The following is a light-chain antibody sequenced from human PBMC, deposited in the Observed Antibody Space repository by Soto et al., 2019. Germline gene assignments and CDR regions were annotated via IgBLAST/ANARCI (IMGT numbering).Light chain of an antibody. CDR1: QSLDNW. CDR2: AAY. Sequence: DIQMTQSPSSVSASVGDTVTISCRASQSLDNWLAWYQQKPGNAPRLLIYAAYTLENGVPSRFSGSGSGSDFTLTISSLQPEDFATYYCQQAKCFPYTFGQGTKVEI. J-gene: IGKJ2*01. V-gene: IGKV1-12*01. CDR3: QQAKCFPYT.